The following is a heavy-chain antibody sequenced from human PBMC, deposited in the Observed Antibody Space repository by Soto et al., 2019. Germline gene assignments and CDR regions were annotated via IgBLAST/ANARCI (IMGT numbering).Heavy chain of an antibody. D-gene: IGHD3-9*01. Sequence: GESLKISCKGSGYSFTSYWISWVRQMPGKGLEWMGRIDPSDSYTNYSPSFQGHVTISADKSISTAYLQWSSLKASDTAMYYCARRPGYYDILTGFDRPYYFDYWGQGTLVTVSS. CDR1: GYSFTSYW. CDR3: ARRPGYYDILTGFDRPYYFDY. CDR2: IDPSDSYT. J-gene: IGHJ4*02. V-gene: IGHV5-10-1*01.